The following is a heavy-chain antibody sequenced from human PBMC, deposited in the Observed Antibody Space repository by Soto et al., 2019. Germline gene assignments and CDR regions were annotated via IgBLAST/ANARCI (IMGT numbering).Heavy chain of an antibody. CDR2: LSGSGGNT. Sequence: GGSLRLSCAASGFTFSDYSMNWVRQAPGRGLEWVSGLSGSGGNTYYADSVKGRFTISRDNSKNTLYLQMNSLRAEDTAVYYCARDDRYTYYDFWSGSRGTAFDIWGQGTMVTVS. D-gene: IGHD3-3*01. CDR3: ARDDRYTYYDFWSGSRGTAFDI. V-gene: IGHV3-23*01. J-gene: IGHJ3*02. CDR1: GFTFSDYS.